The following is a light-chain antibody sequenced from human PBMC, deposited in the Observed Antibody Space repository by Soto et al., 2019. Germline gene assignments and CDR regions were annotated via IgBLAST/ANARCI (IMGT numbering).Light chain of an antibody. J-gene: IGLJ2*01. V-gene: IGLV2-8*01. Sequence: QSALTQPPSASGSPGQSVTISCTGTSSDIGGFNYVSWYQQHPGKAPKLIIYEVTKRPPGVPDRFSGSKSGNTASLTVSGLQTEDEANYYCSSYAGSNTVVFGGGTKLTVL. CDR1: SSDIGGFNY. CDR2: EVT. CDR3: SSYAGSNTVV.